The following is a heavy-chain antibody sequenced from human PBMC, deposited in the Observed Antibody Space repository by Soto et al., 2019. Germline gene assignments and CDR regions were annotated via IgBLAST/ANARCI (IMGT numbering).Heavy chain of an antibody. Sequence: ASVKVSCKASGYTFTSYAMHWVRQAPGQRLEWMGWINAGNGNTKYSQKFQGRVTITRDTSASTAYMELSSLRSEDTAVNYCARYPLPASKGSGYYYYGMDVWGQGTTVTVSS. CDR1: GYTFTSYA. J-gene: IGHJ6*02. D-gene: IGHD6-19*01. V-gene: IGHV1-3*01. CDR3: ARYPLPASKGSGYYYYGMDV. CDR2: INAGNGNT.